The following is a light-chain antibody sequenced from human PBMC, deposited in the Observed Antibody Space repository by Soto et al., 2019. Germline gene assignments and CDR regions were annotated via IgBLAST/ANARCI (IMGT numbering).Light chain of an antibody. CDR1: QSVSSND. J-gene: IGKJ5*01. V-gene: IGKV3D-20*01. CDR2: DAS. Sequence: ETVLAHSPATLSLSPGERATLSCGASQSVSSNDLAWYQQKRGLAPRLLIYDASSRATGIPDRFSGSGSGTDFPLTISRLEPEDFAVYYCQQYGSSPTFGQGTRLEIK. CDR3: QQYGSSPT.